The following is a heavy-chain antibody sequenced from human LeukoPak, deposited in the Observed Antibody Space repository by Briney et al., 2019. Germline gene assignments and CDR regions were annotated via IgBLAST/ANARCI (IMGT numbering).Heavy chain of an antibody. D-gene: IGHD5-24*01. CDR1: GFTFSSYW. J-gene: IGHJ4*02. Sequence: PGGSLRLSCAASGFTFSSYWMSWVRQAPGTGLEWVAHIKEDGGDKYYVDSVKGRFTISRDNAKNSVYLQMNSLRDEDTAVYHCARDTGYNTFDHWGQGTLVTVSS. CDR2: IKEDGGDK. CDR3: ARDTGYNTFDH. V-gene: IGHV3-7*05.